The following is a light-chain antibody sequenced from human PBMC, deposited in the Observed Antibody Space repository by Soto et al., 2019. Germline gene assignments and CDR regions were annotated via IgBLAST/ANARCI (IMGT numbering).Light chain of an antibody. Sequence: QSALTQPASVSGSPGQSITISCTGTSSDIGVYKYVSWYQQHPGKAPNLMIYEVSNRPSGVSNRFSGSKSGNTASLTISGLQAEDEAVYYCSSYTSSSTVVFGGGTKVTVL. J-gene: IGLJ2*01. CDR3: SSYTSSSTVV. CDR2: EVS. V-gene: IGLV2-14*01. CDR1: SSDIGVYKY.